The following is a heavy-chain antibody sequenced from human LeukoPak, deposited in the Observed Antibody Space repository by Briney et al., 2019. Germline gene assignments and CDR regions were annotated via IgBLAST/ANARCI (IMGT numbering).Heavy chain of an antibody. CDR3: ARGQPEMATITSSIDFDY. Sequence: NPGGSLRLSCAASGFTVSSNYMSWVRQAPGKGLEWVSSISSSSSYIYYADSVKGRFTISRDNAKNSLYLQMNSLRAEDTAVYYCARGQPEMATITSSIDFDYWGQGTLVTVSS. CDR1: GFTVSSNY. CDR2: ISSSSSYI. D-gene: IGHD5-12*01. J-gene: IGHJ4*02. V-gene: IGHV3-21*01.